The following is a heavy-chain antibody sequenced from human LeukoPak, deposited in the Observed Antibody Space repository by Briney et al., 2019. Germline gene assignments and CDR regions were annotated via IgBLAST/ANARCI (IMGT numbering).Heavy chain of an antibody. Sequence: SETLSLTCAVYGGTFSGYYWSWIRQPPGKGLEWIGEINHSGSTNYNPFLKSRVTISVDTSKNQCSLNLSSVTAADTAVYYCASDGGDTGRNYYFDYWGQGTLVTVSS. V-gene: IGHV4-34*01. J-gene: IGHJ4*02. CDR3: ASDGGDTGRNYYFDY. CDR1: GGTFSGYY. CDR2: INHSGST. D-gene: IGHD1-14*01.